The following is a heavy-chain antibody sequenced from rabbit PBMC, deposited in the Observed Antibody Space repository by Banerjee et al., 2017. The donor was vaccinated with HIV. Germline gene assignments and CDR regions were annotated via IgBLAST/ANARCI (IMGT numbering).Heavy chain of an antibody. V-gene: IGHV1S40*01. Sequence: QSLEESGGDLVKPGASLTLTCTASGFSFSNKYVMCWVRQAPGKGLEWIACINTISGDTVYATWAKGRFTISKASWTTVTLQMTSLTAADTASYFCARNYYTNGVNSYDYAFNLWGPGTLVTVS. CDR2: INTISGDT. CDR1: GFSFSNKYV. CDR3: ARNYYTNGVNSYDYAFNL. D-gene: IGHD6-1*01. J-gene: IGHJ4*01.